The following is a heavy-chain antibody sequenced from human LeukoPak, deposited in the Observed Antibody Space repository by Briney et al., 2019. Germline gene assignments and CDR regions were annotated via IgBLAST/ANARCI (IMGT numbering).Heavy chain of an antibody. CDR1: GFTFSSYE. V-gene: IGHV3-48*03. D-gene: IGHD6-13*01. Sequence: GGSLRLSCAASGFTFSSYEMNWGRQAPGKGLEWVSYISSSGSTIYYADSVKGRFTISRDNAKNSLYLQMNSLRAEDTAVYYCARDHPQLDYFDYWGQGTLVTVSS. CDR3: ARDHPQLDYFDY. CDR2: ISSSGSTI. J-gene: IGHJ4*02.